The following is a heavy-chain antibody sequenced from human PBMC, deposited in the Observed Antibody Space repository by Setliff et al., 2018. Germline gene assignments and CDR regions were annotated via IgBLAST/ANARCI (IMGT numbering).Heavy chain of an antibody. J-gene: IGHJ6*03. V-gene: IGHV4-61*09. CDR3: AREQSNYDFWSGYYGSYYYYMDV. Sequence: LSLTCTVSGGSISSGSYYWSWIRQPAGKGLEWIGHIYTSGSTNYNPSLKSRVTISVDTSKNQFSLKLSSVTAADTAVYYCAREQSNYDFWSGYYGSYYYYMDVWGKGTTVTVS. D-gene: IGHD3-3*01. CDR1: GGSISSGSYY. CDR2: IYTSGST.